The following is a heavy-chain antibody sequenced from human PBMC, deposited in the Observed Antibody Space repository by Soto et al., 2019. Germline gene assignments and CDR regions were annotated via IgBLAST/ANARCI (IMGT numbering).Heavy chain of an antibody. CDR1: GFTFSSYA. D-gene: IGHD2-2*01. Sequence: QVQLVESGGGVVQPGRSLRLSCAASGFTFSSYAMHWVRQAPGKGLEWVAVISYDGSNKYYADSVKGRFTISRDNSKKTLDLQMNSLRADDTAVYYRARGDIVLVPAAIFGHFDYWGQGTLVTVSS. V-gene: IGHV3-30-3*01. CDR3: ARGDIVLVPAAIFGHFDY. CDR2: ISYDGSNK. J-gene: IGHJ4*02.